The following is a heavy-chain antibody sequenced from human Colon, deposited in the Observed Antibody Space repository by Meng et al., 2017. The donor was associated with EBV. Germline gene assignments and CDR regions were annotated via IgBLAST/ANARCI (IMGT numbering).Heavy chain of an antibody. J-gene: IGHJ5*02. V-gene: IGHV4-59*11. CDR1: AGSNSSHY. CDR3: ARGGVPTARNWFDP. CDR2: IYYSGST. Sequence: HVPVHELGPGPGNPSDSLSLPDTVCAGSNSSHYWTWIRQPPGKGLEWIVYIYYSGSTNYNPSLRSRVTISVDTSTTQFSLKLSSVTAADTAVYYCARGGVPTARNWFDPWGQGTLVTVFS. D-gene: IGHD5-12*01.